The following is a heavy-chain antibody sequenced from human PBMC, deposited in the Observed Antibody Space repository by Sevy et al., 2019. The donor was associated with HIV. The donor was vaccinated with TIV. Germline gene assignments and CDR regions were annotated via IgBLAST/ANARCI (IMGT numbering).Heavy chain of an antibody. J-gene: IGHJ4*02. CDR3: AKDAWVKSGSVSFLDN. V-gene: IGHV3-30*18. D-gene: IGHD3-10*01. CDR1: GFSLSSYG. Sequence: GGSLRLSCAASGFSLSSYGMHWVRQAPGKGLECVAITSYDGSNEYYLESVKGRFTISRDNYKNTVHLQMNSMRVEDTAVYYWAKDAWVKSGSVSFLDNWGQGTVVTVSS. CDR2: TSYDGSNE.